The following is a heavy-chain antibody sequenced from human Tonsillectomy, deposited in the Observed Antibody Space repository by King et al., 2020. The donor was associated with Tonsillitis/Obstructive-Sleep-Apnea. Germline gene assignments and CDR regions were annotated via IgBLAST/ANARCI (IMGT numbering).Heavy chain of an antibody. CDR1: GYSFTRYW. CDR3: ARTLYYSYYDMYV. Sequence: QLVQSGAEVKKPGESLKISCKGSGYSFTRYWIGWVRQMPGKGLEWMGHIHPGDSDTRNSPSFQGQVTISADKYITTAYLQWSSLKASDTAMYYCARTLYYSYYDMYVWGKGTPFTLSS. CDR2: IHPGDSDT. V-gene: IGHV5-51*01. J-gene: IGHJ6*03.